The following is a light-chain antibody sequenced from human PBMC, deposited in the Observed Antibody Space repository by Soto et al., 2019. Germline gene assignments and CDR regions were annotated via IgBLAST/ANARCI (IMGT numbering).Light chain of an antibody. CDR2: STN. J-gene: IGLJ3*02. CDR1: SGSVSTSFY. Sequence: QTVVTQEPSLSVCPGGTVTLTCGLSSGSVSTSFYPGWYQQTPGQAPRTLIYSTNTRSSGVPDRFSGSILGNKAALTITGAQTDDECDYYCVLYMGSGIPWVFGGGTKLTVL. CDR3: VLYMGSGIPWV. V-gene: IGLV8-61*01.